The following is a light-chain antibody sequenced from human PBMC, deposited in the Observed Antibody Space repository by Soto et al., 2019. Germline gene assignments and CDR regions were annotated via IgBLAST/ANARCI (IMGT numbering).Light chain of an antibody. J-gene: IGLJ1*01. CDR3: SSYTNINTRACV. Sequence: QSVLTQPASVSGSPGQSITIPCTGTSGDIGSYNRVSWYQQHPGKAPKLIIYEVTDRPSGVSNRFSGSKSGNTASLTISGLQAEDEAEYYCSSYTNINTRACVFGTGTKVTAL. CDR2: EVT. CDR1: SGDIGSYNR. V-gene: IGLV2-14*01.